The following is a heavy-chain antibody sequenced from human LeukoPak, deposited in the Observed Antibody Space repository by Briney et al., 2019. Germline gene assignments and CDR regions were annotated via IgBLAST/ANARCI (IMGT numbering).Heavy chain of an antibody. CDR1: VGTFSGHY. CDR3: ARASHQCDTYFNAFDI. J-gene: IGHJ3*02. CDR2: IDPTGKS. V-gene: IGHV4-34*01. Sequence: SETLSLTCAVYVGTFSGHYWSWIRQAPGKGLVWVGEIDPTGKSNYKSALKRRVTIGVGRSKHHFSLSLESVAAPDTAFHYCARASHQCDTYFNAFDIWGRGTPVSVSS. D-gene: IGHD2/OR15-2a*01.